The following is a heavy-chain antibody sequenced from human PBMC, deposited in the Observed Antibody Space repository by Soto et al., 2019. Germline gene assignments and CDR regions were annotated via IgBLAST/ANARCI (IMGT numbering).Heavy chain of an antibody. CDR3: ARLQGSSSTGEFDY. V-gene: IGHV5-51*01. CDR2: IYPGDSDT. CDR1: GYNFATYW. D-gene: IGHD6-19*01. J-gene: IGHJ4*02. Sequence: PGESLKISCKGSGYNFATYWIGWVRQMPGKGLEWMGIIYPGDSDTTYSPSFQGQVTISADKSISTAYLQWSSLKASDTAMYYCARLQGSSSTGEFDYWGQGTLGTVSS.